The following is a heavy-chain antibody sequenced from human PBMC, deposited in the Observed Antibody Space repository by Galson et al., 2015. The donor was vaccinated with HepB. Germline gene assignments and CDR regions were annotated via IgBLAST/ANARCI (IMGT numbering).Heavy chain of an antibody. Sequence: SLRLSCAASGFTFSSYSMNWVRQAPGKGLEWVSYISSSSSTIYYADSVKGRFTISRDNAKNSLYLQMNSLRDEDTAVYYCARDMLSGSYSRRPDAFDIWGQGTMVTVSS. D-gene: IGHD1-26*01. V-gene: IGHV3-48*02. CDR1: GFTFSSYS. J-gene: IGHJ3*02. CDR3: ARDMLSGSYSRRPDAFDI. CDR2: ISSSSSTI.